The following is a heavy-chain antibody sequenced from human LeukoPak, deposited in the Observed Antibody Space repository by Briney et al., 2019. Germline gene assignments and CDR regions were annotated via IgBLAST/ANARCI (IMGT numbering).Heavy chain of an antibody. Sequence: PGRSLRLSSAASGFTFSSYGMHWVRQAPGKGLERGAIIWYDGSNEDYSDAVKGRFTISRDNSKNTLYLQMNSLRAEDTAVYYCATETRDRNFAYWGQGTLVTVSS. CDR3: ATETRDRNFAY. D-gene: IGHD2-15*01. CDR1: GFTFSSYG. CDR2: IWYDGSNE. J-gene: IGHJ4*02. V-gene: IGHV3-33*08.